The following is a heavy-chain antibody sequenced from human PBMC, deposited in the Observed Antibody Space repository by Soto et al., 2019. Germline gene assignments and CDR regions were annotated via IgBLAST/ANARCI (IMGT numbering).Heavy chain of an antibody. J-gene: IGHJ4*02. Sequence: SETLSLTCAVYGGSISSGGYSWSWIRQPPGKGLEWIGYIYHSGSTYYNPSLKSRVTISVDRSKNQFSLKLSSVTAADTAVYYCAREKGRSFSFDYCGQGTLVTVYS. CDR1: GGSISSGGYS. V-gene: IGHV4-30-2*01. CDR2: IYHSGST. CDR3: AREKGRSFSFDY.